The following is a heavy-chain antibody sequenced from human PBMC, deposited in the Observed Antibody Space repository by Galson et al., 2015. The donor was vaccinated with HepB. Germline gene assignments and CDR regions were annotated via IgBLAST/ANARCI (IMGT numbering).Heavy chain of an antibody. CDR2: FSGPVATT. CDR1: GFTFSSYA. V-gene: IGHV3-23*01. Sequence: SLRLSCAASGFTFSSYAMSWVRQTPEKGLEWVSTFSGPVATTYHAASVKGRFTISRDNSKNTLSLQMNGLRADDTAVYYCAKATSGTCSGAICYYCDFWGQEALVTVSS. J-gene: IGHJ4*02. D-gene: IGHD2-15*01. CDR3: AKATSGTCSGAICYYCDF.